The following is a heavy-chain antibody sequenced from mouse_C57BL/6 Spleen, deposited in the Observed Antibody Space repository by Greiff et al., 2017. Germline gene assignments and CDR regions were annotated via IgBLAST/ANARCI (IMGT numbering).Heavy chain of an antibody. J-gene: IGHJ3*01. Sequence: EVKLQQSGPELVKPGASVKISCKASGYTFTDYYMNWVKQSHGKSLEWIGDINPNNGGTSYNQKFKGKATLTVDKSSSTAYMELRSLTSEDSAVYYCARSTMEGAWFAYWGQGTLVTVSA. D-gene: IGHD2-1*01. CDR3: ARSTMEGAWFAY. CDR1: GYTFTDYY. V-gene: IGHV1-26*01. CDR2: INPNNGGT.